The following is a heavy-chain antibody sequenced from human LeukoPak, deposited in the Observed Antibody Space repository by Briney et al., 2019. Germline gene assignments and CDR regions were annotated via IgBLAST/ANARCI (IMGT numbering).Heavy chain of an antibody. D-gene: IGHD6-13*01. Sequence: GGSLRLSCAASGFTFSSYAMSWVRQAPGKGLEWVSAISGSGGSTYYADSVKGRFTISRDNSKNTLYLQMNSLRAEDTAVYYCARDRDKSRYSSQDFDYWGQGTLVTVSS. CDR3: ARDRDKSRYSSQDFDY. V-gene: IGHV3-23*01. J-gene: IGHJ4*02. CDR2: ISGSGGST. CDR1: GFTFSSYA.